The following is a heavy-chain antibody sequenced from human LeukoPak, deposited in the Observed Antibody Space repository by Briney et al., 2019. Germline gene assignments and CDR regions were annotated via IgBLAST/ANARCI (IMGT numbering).Heavy chain of an antibody. J-gene: IGHJ4*02. CDR2: IKQDGSEK. D-gene: IGHD3-22*01. CDR3: AREVHIDYDSSGCSDY. Sequence: GGSLRLSCAASGFTFSSYWMSWVRQAPGKGLEWVANIKQDGSEKYYVDSVKGRFTISRDNAKNSLYLQMNSLRAEDTAVYYCAREVHIDYDSSGCSDYWGQGTLVTVSS. V-gene: IGHV3-7*01. CDR1: GFTFSSYW.